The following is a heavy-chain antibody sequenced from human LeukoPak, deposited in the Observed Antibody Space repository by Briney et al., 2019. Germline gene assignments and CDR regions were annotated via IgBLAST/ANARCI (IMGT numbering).Heavy chain of an antibody. CDR1: GYTFTGYY. V-gene: IGHV1-46*01. Sequence: ASVKVSCKASGYTFTGYYMHWVRQAPGQGLEWMGIINPSGGSTSYAQKFQGRVTMTRDTSTSTVYMELSSLRSEDTAVYYCARNKGGGNWNAPEELQFDPWGQGTLVTVSS. J-gene: IGHJ5*02. D-gene: IGHD1-1*01. CDR2: INPSGGST. CDR3: ARNKGGGNWNAPEELQFDP.